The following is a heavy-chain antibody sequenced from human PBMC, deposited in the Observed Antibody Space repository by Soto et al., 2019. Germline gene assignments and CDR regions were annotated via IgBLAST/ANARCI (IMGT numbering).Heavy chain of an antibody. CDR3: ARYSSDHSEY. CDR1: GGKLSSYA. D-gene: IGHD6-19*01. Sequence: SVDVASKASGGKLSSYAISWVRQAPGQGLESMGGIIPIFGTANYAQKFQGRLTITADKSTSTAYMELSSPRPEDTAVSYCARYSSDHSEYWGQGALVTISS. CDR2: IIPIFGTA. V-gene: IGHV1-69*06. J-gene: IGHJ4*02.